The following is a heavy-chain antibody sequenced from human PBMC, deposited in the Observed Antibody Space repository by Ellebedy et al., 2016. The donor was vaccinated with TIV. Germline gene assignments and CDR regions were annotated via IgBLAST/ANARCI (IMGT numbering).Heavy chain of an antibody. CDR3: AREAPHTGNFDF. Sequence: ASVKVSCKASGYTFTDYYTHWVRQAPGQGLEWMGIIIPSSGSAGYAQRFRGRVTMTRDTSTSIVYMELSSLRSEDTAVYYCAREAPHTGNFDFWGQGTLVTVSS. CDR1: GYTFTDYY. J-gene: IGHJ4*02. CDR2: IIPSSGSA. D-gene: IGHD1-14*01. V-gene: IGHV1-46*01.